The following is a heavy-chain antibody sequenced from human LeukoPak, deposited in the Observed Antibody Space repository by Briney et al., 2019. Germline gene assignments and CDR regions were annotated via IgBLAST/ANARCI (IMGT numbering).Heavy chain of an antibody. D-gene: IGHD2-15*01. V-gene: IGHV1-3*01. CDR1: GYTFTSYA. CDR3: ARYSSVVDFDY. J-gene: IGHJ4*02. Sequence: ASVKVSCKASGYTFTSYAMHWVRQAPGQRLEWMGWINAGDGNTKYSQKFQGRVTITRDTSASTAYMELSSLRSEDTAVYYCARYSSVVDFDYWGQGTLVTVSS. CDR2: INAGDGNT.